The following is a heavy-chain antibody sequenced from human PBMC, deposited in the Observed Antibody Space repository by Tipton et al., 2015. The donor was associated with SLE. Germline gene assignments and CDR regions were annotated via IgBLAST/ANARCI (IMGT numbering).Heavy chain of an antibody. CDR3: ARDGFGTSSIDY. J-gene: IGHJ4*02. D-gene: IGHD6-6*01. V-gene: IGHV3-7*01. Sequence: DSVMGRFTISRDNAQSSVYLQMNNLRADDTAVYYCARDGFGTSSIDYWGQGALVTVSS.